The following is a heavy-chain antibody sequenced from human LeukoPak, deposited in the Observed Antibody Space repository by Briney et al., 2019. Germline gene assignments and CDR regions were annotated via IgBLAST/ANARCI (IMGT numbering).Heavy chain of an antibody. CDR2: VNSGGSAT. D-gene: IGHD2/OR15-2a*01. J-gene: IGHJ4*02. Sequence: GGSLRLSCAASGFIFTKYWMHWVRQAPGKGLVWVSHVNSGGSATSYADSVKGRFTISRDNAKNTVYLHMNSLRVEDTAVYYCTSFYETNWGQGTLVTVSS. CDR3: TSFYETN. V-gene: IGHV3-74*01. CDR1: GFIFTKYW.